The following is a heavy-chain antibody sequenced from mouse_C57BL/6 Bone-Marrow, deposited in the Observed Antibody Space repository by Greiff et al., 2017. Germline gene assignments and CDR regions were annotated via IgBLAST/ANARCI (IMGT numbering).Heavy chain of an antibody. CDR1: GFTFSSYG. CDR3: ARHETYYSNYGAY. CDR2: ISSGGSYT. Sequence: EVQLVESGGDLVKPGGSLKLSCAASGFTFSSYGMSWVRQTPDKRLEWVATISSGGSYTYDPNSVKGRFTISRDNAKNTLYLQMSSLKSEDTAMYYCARHETYYSNYGAYWGQGTLVTVSA. V-gene: IGHV5-6*01. D-gene: IGHD2-5*01. J-gene: IGHJ3*01.